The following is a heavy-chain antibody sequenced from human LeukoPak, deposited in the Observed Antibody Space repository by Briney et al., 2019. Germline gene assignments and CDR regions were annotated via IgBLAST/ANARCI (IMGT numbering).Heavy chain of an antibody. Sequence: ASVKVSCKAFGYTFTNSWMHWVRQAPGQGPEWMGLISPTGGSTAYAQKFQGRVTLTRDMSTSTDYLELSSLRSEDTAVYYCARDNSVRDEAWWFYPWGQGTLVTVSS. J-gene: IGHJ5*02. D-gene: IGHD5-24*01. CDR1: GYTFTNSW. CDR2: ISPTGGST. CDR3: ARDNSVRDEAWWFYP. V-gene: IGHV1-46*01.